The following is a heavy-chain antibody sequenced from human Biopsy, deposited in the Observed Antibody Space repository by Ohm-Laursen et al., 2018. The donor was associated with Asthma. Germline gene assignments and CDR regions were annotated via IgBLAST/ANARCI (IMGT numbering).Heavy chain of an antibody. CDR2: IYSGGTS. V-gene: IGHV3-53*01. J-gene: IGHJ4*02. CDR1: GFTVSRDH. Sequence: GSLRLSCAASGFTVSRDHMFWVRQAPGKGLKWVSVIYSGGTSHTADSVRGRFTTSRDFSKNTLHLQMHSLRVEDTAVYYCARGDSSGWSYYYFDYWGQGTLVTVSS. CDR3: ARGDSSGWSYYYFDY. D-gene: IGHD6-19*01.